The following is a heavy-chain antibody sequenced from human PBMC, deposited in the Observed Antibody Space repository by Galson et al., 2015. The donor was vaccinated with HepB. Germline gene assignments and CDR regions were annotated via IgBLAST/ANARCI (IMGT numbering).Heavy chain of an antibody. CDR2: INHSGST. Sequence: SETLSLTCAVYGGSFSGYYWSWIRQPPGKGLEWIGEINHSGSTNYNPSLKSRVTISVDTSKNQFSLKLSSVTAADTAVYYCARGRRDGYNSVNYGSWGQGTLVTVSS. J-gene: IGHJ4*02. CDR3: ARGRRDGYNSVNYGS. CDR1: GGSFSGYY. V-gene: IGHV4-34*01. D-gene: IGHD5-24*01.